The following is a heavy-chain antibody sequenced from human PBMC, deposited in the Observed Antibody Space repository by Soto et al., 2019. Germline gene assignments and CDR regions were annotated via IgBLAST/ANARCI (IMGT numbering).Heavy chain of an antibody. CDR3: ARGGSSALDY. D-gene: IGHD6-6*01. Sequence: EVQLVESGGGLVKPGGSLRLSCAASGFTFSSHSMNWVRQAPGKGLEWVSSISSSSSYIYYADSVKGRFTISRDNAKNSLYLQMNSLRAEDTAVYYCARGGSSALDYWGQGTLVTVSS. J-gene: IGHJ4*02. CDR1: GFTFSSHS. CDR2: ISSSSSYI. V-gene: IGHV3-21*01.